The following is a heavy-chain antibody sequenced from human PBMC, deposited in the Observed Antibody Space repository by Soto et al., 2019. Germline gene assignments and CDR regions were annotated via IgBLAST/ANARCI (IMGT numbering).Heavy chain of an antibody. CDR2: FDPEDGET. Sequence: QVQLVQSGAVVKKPGASVKVSCKVSGYTLTDLSIHWVRRAPGQGLEWMGGFDPEDGETFYAQKVQGRVTMTEDRSTDTAHMELSSLRSDDTAIYYCPKGVGIIRPIMSFDPWGQGTLVTVSS. D-gene: IGHD1-26*01. J-gene: IGHJ5*02. CDR3: PKGVGIIRPIMSFDP. CDR1: GYTLTDLS. V-gene: IGHV1-24*01.